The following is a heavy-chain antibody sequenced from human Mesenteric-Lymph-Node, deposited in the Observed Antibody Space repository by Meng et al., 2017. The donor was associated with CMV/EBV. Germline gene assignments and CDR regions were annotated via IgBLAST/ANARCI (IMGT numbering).Heavy chain of an antibody. D-gene: IGHD2-2*01. Sequence: GESLKISCAASGFTFSQYYMSWIRQAPGKGLEWVSYISSSGSTIYYADSVRGRFTISRDNDKNSLYLQMNSLRAEDTAVYYCARDSQLLQHWGQGTLVTVSS. CDR1: GFTFSQYY. J-gene: IGHJ1*01. V-gene: IGHV3-11*01. CDR2: ISSSGSTI. CDR3: ARDSQLLQH.